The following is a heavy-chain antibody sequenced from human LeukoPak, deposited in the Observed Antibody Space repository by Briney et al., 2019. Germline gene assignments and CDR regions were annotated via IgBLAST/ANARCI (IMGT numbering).Heavy chain of an antibody. CDR3: ARAATVTSFHRWFDP. Sequence: SVKVSCKASGGTFSSYAISWVRQAPGQGLEWMGRIIPILGIANYAQKFQGRVTITADKSTSTAYMELGSLRSEDTAVYYCARAATVTSFHRWFDPWGQGTLVTVSS. V-gene: IGHV1-69*04. CDR2: IIPILGIA. J-gene: IGHJ5*02. D-gene: IGHD4-17*01. CDR1: GGTFSSYA.